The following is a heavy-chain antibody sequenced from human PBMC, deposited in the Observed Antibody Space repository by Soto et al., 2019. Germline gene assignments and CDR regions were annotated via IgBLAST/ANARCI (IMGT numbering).Heavy chain of an antibody. Sequence: PGGSLRLSCAVSGFRFRTSVIHGVRQAPGKGLEWVAVMSNNGITQFYANSVKGRFSVSRDNSKSTTYLQMDSLRTEDTALYYCARRYCRAERCNGNDGFDVWGQGTMVTVSS. CDR3: ARRYCRAERCNGNDGFDV. CDR1: GFRFRTSV. D-gene: IGHD1-1*01. CDR2: MSNNGITQ. J-gene: IGHJ3*01. V-gene: IGHV3-30*04.